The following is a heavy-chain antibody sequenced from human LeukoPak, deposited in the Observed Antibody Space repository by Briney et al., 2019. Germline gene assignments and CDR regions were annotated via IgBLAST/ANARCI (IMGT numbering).Heavy chain of an antibody. CDR1: GYTFTSYD. CDR3: ARQYYDILTGYYSYNWFDP. Sequence: GASVKVSCKASGYTFTSYDINWVRQATGQGLEWMGWMNPNSGNTGYAQKFQGRVTITRNTSISTAYMELSSLRSDDTAVHYCARQYYDILTGYYSYNWFDPWGQGTLVTVSS. V-gene: IGHV1-8*03. CDR2: MNPNSGNT. J-gene: IGHJ5*02. D-gene: IGHD3-9*01.